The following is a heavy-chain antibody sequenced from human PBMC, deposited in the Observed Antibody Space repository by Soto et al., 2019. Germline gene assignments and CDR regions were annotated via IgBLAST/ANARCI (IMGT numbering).Heavy chain of an antibody. CDR2: IYYSGST. V-gene: IGHV4-59*01. CDR3: ARASYGSGSYGHWFDP. J-gene: IGHJ5*02. CDR1: GGSISSYY. D-gene: IGHD3-10*01. Sequence: SETLSLTCTVSGGSISSYYWSWIRQPPGKGLEWIGYIYYSGSTNYNPSLKSRVTISVDTSKNQFSLKLSSVTAADTAVYYCARASYGSGSYGHWFDPWGQGTLVTVSS.